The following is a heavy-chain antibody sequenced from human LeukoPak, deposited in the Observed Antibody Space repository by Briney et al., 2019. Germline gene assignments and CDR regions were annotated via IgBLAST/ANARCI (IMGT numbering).Heavy chain of an antibody. CDR1: GGSISSSSYY. Sequence: PSETLSLTCTVSGGSISSSSYYWGWIRQPPGKGLEWIGSIYYSGSTYYNPSLKSRVTISVDTSKNQFSLKLSSVTAADTAVYYCARDLSISSTSCPSHWGQGTLVTVSS. V-gene: IGHV4-39*07. CDR3: ARDLSISSTSCPSH. J-gene: IGHJ4*02. D-gene: IGHD2-2*01. CDR2: IYYSGST.